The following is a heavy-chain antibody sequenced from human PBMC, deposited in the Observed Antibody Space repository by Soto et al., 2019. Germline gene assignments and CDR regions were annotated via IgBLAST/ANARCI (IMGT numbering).Heavy chain of an antibody. J-gene: IGHJ4*02. V-gene: IGHV2-5*01. CDR3: APCLGGGNSCYFNY. CDR1: GFSLSSRGVG. CDR2: IYWNDEK. D-gene: IGHD2-21*02. Sequence: QITLKESGPTLVKPTETLTLTCTFSGFSLSSRGVGVCWIRQPPGKALEWVALIYWNDEKRSRPSLSSRITITMATSMNQVVLTMTNMDPVDTATYHCAPCLGGGNSCYFNYWGQGALVSVSS.